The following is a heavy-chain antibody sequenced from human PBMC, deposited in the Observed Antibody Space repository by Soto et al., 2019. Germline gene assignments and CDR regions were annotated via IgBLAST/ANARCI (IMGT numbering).Heavy chain of an antibody. J-gene: IGHJ4*02. CDR1: GFSFSSYG. CDR3: AKDPGYTTESYYVAIFDS. Sequence: GGSLRLSCAASGFSFSSYGMEWVRLAPGQWLEWVAATTYDGGIKHYVDSVKGRFTISRDNSKNTLYLQMNTLRAEDTAIYFCAKDPGYTTESYYVAIFDSWGPGTPVTVSS. D-gene: IGHD2-8*02. V-gene: IGHV3-30*18. CDR2: TTYDGGIK.